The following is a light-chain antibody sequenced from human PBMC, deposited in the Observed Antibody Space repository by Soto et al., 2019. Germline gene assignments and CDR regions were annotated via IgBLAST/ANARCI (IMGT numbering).Light chain of an antibody. V-gene: IGLV2-18*02. CDR1: GSDFGRYNR. CDR3: SSFTTSDTWV. Sequence: QSALTQPPSVSGSPGQSVTISCTGTGSDFGRYNRVSWYQHTPGTAPKLLIYEVTNRPSGVPERFSGSRSGNTASLTISGLPADDDADYYCSSFTTSDTWVLGGGTKLTGL. J-gene: IGLJ3*02. CDR2: EVT.